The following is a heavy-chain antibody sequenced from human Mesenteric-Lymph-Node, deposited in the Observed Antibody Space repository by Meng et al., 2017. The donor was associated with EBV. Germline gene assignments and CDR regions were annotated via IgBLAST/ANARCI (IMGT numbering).Heavy chain of an antibody. CDR3: AKDSNTRWYEDDYFDY. CDR2: ISYDGSNK. V-gene: IGHV3-30*18. D-gene: IGHD2-2*01. CDR1: GFICSYYG. Sequence: VQLVESGGAAVQLAGHAFRSGCASGFICSYYGRHWVRQAPGKGLEWVATISYDGSNKYYTDFVKSRFTISRDNSKNTLYLQMNSLRPEDTAVYYWAKDSNTRWYEDDYFDYWGQGTMVTVSA. J-gene: IGHJ4*02.